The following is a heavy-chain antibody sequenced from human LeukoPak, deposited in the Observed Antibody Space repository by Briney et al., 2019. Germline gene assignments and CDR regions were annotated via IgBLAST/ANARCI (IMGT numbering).Heavy chain of an antibody. CDR1: GFTFSSYW. D-gene: IGHD6-19*01. CDR3: ARVQRGIAVALDY. J-gene: IGHJ4*02. CDR2: IKQDGSEK. Sequence: GGSLRLSCAASGFTFSSYWMSWVRQAPGKGLEWVANIKQDGSEKYYVDSVKGRFTISRDNVKNLLYLQMNSLRAEDTAVYYCARVQRGIAVALDYWGQGTLATVSS. V-gene: IGHV3-7*04.